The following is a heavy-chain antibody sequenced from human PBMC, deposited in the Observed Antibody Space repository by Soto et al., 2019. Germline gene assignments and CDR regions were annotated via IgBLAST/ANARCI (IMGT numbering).Heavy chain of an antibody. J-gene: IGHJ6*02. Sequence: QVQLVEFGGGVVQPGRSLRLSCAASRFTFSHYAMQWVRQAPGKGLQWVALISFDGSTKYYADSVKGRFTISRDNSENTLYLQMNSLRAEDTAVYYCARSPGYCSTTRCYGRVFAMDVWCQGTTVTVSS. V-gene: IGHV3-30-3*01. CDR3: ARSPGYCSTTRCYGRVFAMDV. CDR1: RFTFSHYA. D-gene: IGHD2-2*01. CDR2: ISFDGSTK.